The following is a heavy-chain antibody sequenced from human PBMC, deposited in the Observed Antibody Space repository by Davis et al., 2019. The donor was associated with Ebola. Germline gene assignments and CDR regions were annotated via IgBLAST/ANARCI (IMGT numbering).Heavy chain of an antibody. CDR3: ARGELGGDY. V-gene: IGHV3-48*02. J-gene: IGHJ4*02. D-gene: IGHD1-7*01. CDR2: ISSSSSTI. Sequence: GESLKISCAASSFPFHTTGMHWVRQAPGKGLEWFSYISSSSSTINYADSVKGRFTISRDNAKNSLYLQMNSLRDEDTAVYYCARGELGGDYYGQGTLVTVSS. CDR1: SFPFHTTG.